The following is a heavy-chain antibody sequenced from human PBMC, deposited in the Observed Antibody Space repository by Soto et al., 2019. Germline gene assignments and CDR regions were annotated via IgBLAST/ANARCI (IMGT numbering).Heavy chain of an antibody. J-gene: IGHJ6*02. CDR2: IYYSGST. CDR1: GGSISSSSYY. CDR3: ASHRRITGTTEGFYYYYGMDV. V-gene: IGHV4-39*01. Sequence: SETLSLICTVSGGSISSSSYYWGWIRQPPGKGLEWIGSIYYSGSTYYNPSLKSRVTISVDTSKNQFSLKLSSVTAADTAVYYCASHRRITGTTEGFYYYYGMDVWGQGTTVTVSS. D-gene: IGHD1-7*01.